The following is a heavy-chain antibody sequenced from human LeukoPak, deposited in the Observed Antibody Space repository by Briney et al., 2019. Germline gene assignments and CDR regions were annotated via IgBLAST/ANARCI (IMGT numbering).Heavy chain of an antibody. Sequence: GGSLRLSCAASGFSFSIHGMNWVRQAPGKGLEWVAVISHDGNTTYYADSVKGRVTISRDNPNNMLYLQMNSLRAEDTAVYYRRQEFVVPGSAQMCYFVFWGARIPVTVS. J-gene: IGHJ4*02. CDR3: RQEFVVPGSAQMCYFVF. CDR2: ISHDGNTT. V-gene: IGHV3-30*18. CDR1: GFSFSIHG. D-gene: IGHD3-10*01.